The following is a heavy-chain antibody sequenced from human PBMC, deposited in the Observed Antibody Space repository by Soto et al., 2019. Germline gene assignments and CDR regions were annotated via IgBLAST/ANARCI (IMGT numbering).Heavy chain of an antibody. Sequence: PSQTLSLTCVISGDSVSSNSAAWKWIRLSPSRGLEWLARTYYRSRWYNDYAVSVRSRITVNPDTSKNQFSLQLTSVTPEDTAVYYCAGTTSHQWYYMDVWGKGTTVTVSS. CDR3: AGTTSHQWYYMDV. D-gene: IGHD1-7*01. V-gene: IGHV6-1*01. J-gene: IGHJ6*03. CDR1: GDSVSSNSAA. CDR2: TYYRSRWYN.